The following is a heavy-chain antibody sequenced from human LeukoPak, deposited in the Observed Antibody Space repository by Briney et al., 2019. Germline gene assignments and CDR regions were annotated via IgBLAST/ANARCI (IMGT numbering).Heavy chain of an antibody. CDR3: AREADETGTTAWFDP. D-gene: IGHD1-7*01. CDR1: GFTFSSYA. Sequence: GGSLRLSCAASGFTFSSYAMHWVRQAPGKGLEWVAVISYDGSNKYYADSVKGRFTISRDNSKNTLYPQMNSLRAEDTAVYYCAREADETGTTAWFDPWGQGTLVTVSS. CDR2: ISYDGSNK. J-gene: IGHJ5*02. V-gene: IGHV3-30-3*01.